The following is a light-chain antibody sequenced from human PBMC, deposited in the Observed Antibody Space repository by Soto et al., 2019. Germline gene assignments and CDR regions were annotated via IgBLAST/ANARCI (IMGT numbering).Light chain of an antibody. CDR3: QQYNSYPLT. CDR1: QSISHW. V-gene: IGKV1-5*03. J-gene: IGKJ4*01. CDR2: KVS. Sequence: DIQMTQSPSTLSASVGDRVTITCRASQSISHWLAWYQQKPGKAPKLLIYKVSTLDSGVPSRFSGSGSGTEFTLTISSLQPDDFATYYCQQYNSYPLTFGGGTKVDI.